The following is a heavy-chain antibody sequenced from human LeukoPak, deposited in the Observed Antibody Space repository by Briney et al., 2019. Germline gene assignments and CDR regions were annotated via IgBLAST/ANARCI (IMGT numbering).Heavy chain of an antibody. D-gene: IGHD5-24*01. J-gene: IGHJ4*02. V-gene: IGHV3-33*06. Sequence: GGSLRLSCAASGFTFSSYGMHWVRQAPGKGLEWVANIWYDGSNQLYADSVKGRFTISRDNSKNTLYLQVNSLRAADTAIYYCAKVQEMDTILPPFHYWGQGTLVTASS. CDR2: IWYDGSNQ. CDR3: AKVQEMDTILPPFHY. CDR1: GFTFSSYG.